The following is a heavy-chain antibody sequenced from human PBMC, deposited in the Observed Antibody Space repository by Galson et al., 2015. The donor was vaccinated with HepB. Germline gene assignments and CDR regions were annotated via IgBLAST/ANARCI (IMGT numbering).Heavy chain of an antibody. CDR1: EFAFGAYT. V-gene: IGHV3-30-3*01. CDR3: VRDQIGTFAFDI. Sequence: SLRLSCAASEFAFGAYTMHWVRQAPGKGVEWVAAITNNGGTKFYADSVRGRVTISRDNSESTVSLQMNILRVEDTALYYCVRDQIGTFAFDIWGQGTMVTVSS. J-gene: IGHJ3*02. CDR2: ITNNGGTK. D-gene: IGHD1-26*01.